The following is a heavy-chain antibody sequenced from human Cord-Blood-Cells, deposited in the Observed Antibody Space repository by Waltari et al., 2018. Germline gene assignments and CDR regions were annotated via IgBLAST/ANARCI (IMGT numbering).Heavy chain of an antibody. Sequence: QVQLQESGPGLVKPSETLSLTCTVSGGSISSYYWSWIRQPPGKGLEWIGDIYYSGSTNSNPSLKSRVTISVDTSKNQFALKLSSVTAADTAVYYCARQGVAGYYYYYMDVWGKGTTVTVSS. CDR3: ARQGVAGYYYYYMDV. CDR1: GGSISSYY. J-gene: IGHJ6*03. D-gene: IGHD6-19*01. CDR2: IYYSGST. V-gene: IGHV4-59*08.